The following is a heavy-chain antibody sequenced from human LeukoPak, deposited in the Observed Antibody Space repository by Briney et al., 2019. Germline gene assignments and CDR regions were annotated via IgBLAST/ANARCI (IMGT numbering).Heavy chain of an antibody. J-gene: IGHJ4*02. CDR2: INHSGST. CDR1: GGSFSGYY. Sequence: SETLSLTCAVYGGSFSGYYWSWIRQPPGKGLEWIGEINHSGSTNYNPSLKSRVTISVDTSKNQFSLKLSSMTAAHTAVYYCARAPYQLLYGGLDYWGQGTLVTVSS. CDR3: ARAPYQLLYGGLDY. V-gene: IGHV4-34*01. D-gene: IGHD2-2*01.